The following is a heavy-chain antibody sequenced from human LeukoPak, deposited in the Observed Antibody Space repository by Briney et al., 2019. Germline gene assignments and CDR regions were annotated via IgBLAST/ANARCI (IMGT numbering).Heavy chain of an antibody. V-gene: IGHV4-59*01. CDR3: ARDRARAYYYDSSGYYAFDI. Sequence: SETLSLTCTVSGGSISTDYWSWIRQPPGKGLEWIGYIYYSGSTNYNPSLKSRVTISVDTSKNQFSLKLSSVTAADTAVYYCARDRARAYYYDSSGYYAFDIWGQGTMVTVSS. J-gene: IGHJ3*02. CDR2: IYYSGST. D-gene: IGHD3-22*01. CDR1: GGSISTDY.